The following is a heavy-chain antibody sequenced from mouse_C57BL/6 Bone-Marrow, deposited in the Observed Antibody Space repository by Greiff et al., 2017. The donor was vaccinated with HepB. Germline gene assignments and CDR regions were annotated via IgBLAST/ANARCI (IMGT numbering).Heavy chain of an antibody. CDR2: IWSGGST. CDR1: GFSLTSYG. D-gene: IGHD1-1*01. CDR3: ARNSGTTVAHFDY. Sequence: VQLQESGPGLVQPSQSLSITCTVSGFSLTSYGVHWVRQSPGKGLEWLGVIWSGGSTDYNAAFISRLSISKDNSKSQVFFKMNSLQADDTAIYYCARNSGTTVAHFDYWGQGTTLTVSS. J-gene: IGHJ2*01. V-gene: IGHV2-2*01.